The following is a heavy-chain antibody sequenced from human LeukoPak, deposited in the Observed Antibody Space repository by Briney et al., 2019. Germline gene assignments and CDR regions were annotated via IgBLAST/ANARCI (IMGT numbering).Heavy chain of an antibody. CDR1: GYTFTSYA. Sequence: ASVKVSCKASGYTFTSYAMHWVRQAPGQGLEWMGIINPSGGSTSYAQKFQGRVTMTRDTSTSTVYMELSSLRSEDTAVYYCATSPHYCSSTSCYFLYGMDVWGQGTTVTVSS. CDR2: INPSGGST. D-gene: IGHD2-2*01. J-gene: IGHJ6*02. V-gene: IGHV1-46*01. CDR3: ATSPHYCSSTSCYFLYGMDV.